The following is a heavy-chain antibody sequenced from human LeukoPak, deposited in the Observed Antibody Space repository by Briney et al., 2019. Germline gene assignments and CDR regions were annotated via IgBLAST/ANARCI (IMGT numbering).Heavy chain of an antibody. V-gene: IGHV3-21*01. CDR1: GFSFSTYY. D-gene: IGHD1-14*01. CDR2: ISSSSTYI. J-gene: IGHJ4*02. Sequence: PGGSLRLSCAASGFSFSTYYVNWVRQAPGKGLEWVSCISSSSTYIYYADSVRGRFAISRDNAKNSLYLQMNSLGAEDTAVYYCARENHGSFDYWGQGSLVTVS. CDR3: ARENHGSFDY.